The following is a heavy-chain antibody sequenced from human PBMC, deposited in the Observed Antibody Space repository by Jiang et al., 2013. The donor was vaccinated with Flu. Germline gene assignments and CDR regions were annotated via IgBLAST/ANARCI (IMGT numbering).Heavy chain of an antibody. CDR2: ISLSGTP. V-gene: IGHV4/OR15-8*01. Sequence: LEWIGEISLSGTPTTAVLSSRVTMSLDKSKNQFSLKLNSVTAADTAVYFCARETSHTGYYHDNSGYQSYFDSWGQGILVTVSS. J-gene: IGHJ4*02. D-gene: IGHD3-22*01. CDR3: ARETSHTGYYHDNSGYQSYFDS.